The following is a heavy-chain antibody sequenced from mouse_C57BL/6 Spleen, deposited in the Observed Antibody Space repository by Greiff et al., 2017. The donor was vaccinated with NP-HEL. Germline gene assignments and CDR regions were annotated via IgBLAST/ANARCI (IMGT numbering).Heavy chain of an antibody. D-gene: IGHD1-1*01. CDR1: GYTFTDYN. CDR3: ARRLGYGSSYPYYFDY. CDR2: INPNNGGT. J-gene: IGHJ2*01. Sequence: VQLQQSGPELVKPGASVKISCKASGYTFTDYNMDWVKQSHGKSLEWIGDINPNNGGTIYNQKFKGKATLTVDKSSSTAYMELRSLTSEDTAVYYCARRLGYGSSYPYYFDYWGQGTTLTVSS. V-gene: IGHV1-18*01.